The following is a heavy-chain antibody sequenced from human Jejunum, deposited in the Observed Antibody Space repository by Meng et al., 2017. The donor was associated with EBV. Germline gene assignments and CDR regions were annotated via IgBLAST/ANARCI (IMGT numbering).Heavy chain of an antibody. Sequence: QVQLQESGPGLVQPSGTLSLTCTVSGGSINSKNWWHWVRQAPGKGLEWIGEIDHSGSTHYNPSLKSRVTISLGTSMNQFSLELTSPTAADTAVYYCARDSQYLARGSFDYWGQGALFNVSS. D-gene: IGHD2/OR15-2a*01. J-gene: IGHJ4*02. CDR3: ARDSQYLARGSFDY. V-gene: IGHV4-4*02. CDR1: GGSINSKNW. CDR2: IDHSGST.